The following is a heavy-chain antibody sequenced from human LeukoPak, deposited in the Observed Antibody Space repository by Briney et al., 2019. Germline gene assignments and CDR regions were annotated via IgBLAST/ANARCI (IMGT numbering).Heavy chain of an antibody. CDR3: AKDPGGEPPPYGIDY. V-gene: IGHV3-23*01. CDR1: GFTFSSYA. J-gene: IGHJ4*02. CDR2: ISGSGGST. D-gene: IGHD3-16*01. Sequence: PGGSLRLPCAASGFTFSSYAMSWVRQAPGKGLEWVSAISGSGGSTYYADSVKGRFTISRDNSKNTLYLQMNSLRAEDTAVYYCAKDPGGEPPPYGIDYWGQGTLVTVSS.